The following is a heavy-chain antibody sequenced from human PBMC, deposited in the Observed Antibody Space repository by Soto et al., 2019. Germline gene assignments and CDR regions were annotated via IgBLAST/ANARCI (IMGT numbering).Heavy chain of an antibody. CDR1: GGSISSYY. V-gene: IGHV4-59*01. CDR3: ARGDSSSWVSYYYMDV. CDR2: IYYSGST. Sequence: SETLSLTCTVSGGSISSYYWSWIRQPPGKGLEWIGYIYYSGSTNYNPSLKSRVTISVDTSKNQFSLKLSSVTAADTAVYYCARGDSSSWVSYYYMDVWGKGTTVTVSS. J-gene: IGHJ6*03. D-gene: IGHD6-13*01.